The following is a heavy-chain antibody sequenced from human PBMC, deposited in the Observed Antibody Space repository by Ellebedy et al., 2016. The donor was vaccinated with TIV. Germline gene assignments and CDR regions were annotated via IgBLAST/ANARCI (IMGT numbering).Heavy chain of an antibody. CDR3: VKESGGHSELDY. CDR1: GFTFEGYG. J-gene: IGHJ4*02. Sequence: GGSLRLXXAASGFTFEGYGMSWVRQAPGKGLEWVSGINWNGGSTDYADSVKGRFTISRDNSKNTLYLQMSSLRPEDTAVYYCVKESGGHSELDYWGRGTLVTVSS. V-gene: IGHV3-20*03. D-gene: IGHD1-26*01. CDR2: INWNGGST.